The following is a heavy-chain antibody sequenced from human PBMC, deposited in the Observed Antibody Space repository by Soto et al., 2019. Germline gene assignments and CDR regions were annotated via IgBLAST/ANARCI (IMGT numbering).Heavy chain of an antibody. J-gene: IGHJ6*03. D-gene: IGHD3-3*01. CDR3: ARAPEYDFWSGYYLHYYYMDV. CDR2: ISSSGSTI. Sequence: PGGSLRLSCVGSGFTFSNYSMNWVRQAPGKGLEWVSYISSSGSTIYYADSVKGRITISRDNAKNSLYLQMNSLRAEDTAVYYCARAPEYDFWSGYYLHYYYMDVWGKGTTVTVSS. V-gene: IGHV3-48*04. CDR1: GFTFSNYS.